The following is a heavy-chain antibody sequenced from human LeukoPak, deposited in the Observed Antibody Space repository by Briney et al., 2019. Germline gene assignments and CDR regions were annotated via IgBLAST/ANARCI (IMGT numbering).Heavy chain of an antibody. CDR2: INHSGST. Sequence: SETPSLTCTVSGGSISSSSYYWSWIRQPAGKGLEWIVEINHSGSTNYNPSLKSRVTISVDTSKNHVSLKLSSVTAADTAVYYCARGGYDYVWGSYRYGVWFDPWGQGTLVTVSS. CDR1: GGSISSSSYY. J-gene: IGHJ5*02. D-gene: IGHD3-16*02. CDR3: ARGGYDYVWGSYRYGVWFDP. V-gene: IGHV4-39*02.